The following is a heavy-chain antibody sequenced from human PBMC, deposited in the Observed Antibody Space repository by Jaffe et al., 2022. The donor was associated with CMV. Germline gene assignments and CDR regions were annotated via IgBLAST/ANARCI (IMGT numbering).Heavy chain of an antibody. D-gene: IGHD6-25*01. CDR3: ARDGGTAADGFDI. V-gene: IGHV1-2*04. J-gene: IGHJ3*02. CDR2: INPKSGAT. Sequence: QVQLVQSGAEVKKPGASMKVSCKASGYTFTDYYMHWVRQAPGQGPEWMGWINPKSGATSYAQKFQGWVTLTRDTSISTAYMELSNLKSDDTAVYYCARDGGTAADGFDIWGQGTMVSVSS. CDR1: GYTFTDYY.